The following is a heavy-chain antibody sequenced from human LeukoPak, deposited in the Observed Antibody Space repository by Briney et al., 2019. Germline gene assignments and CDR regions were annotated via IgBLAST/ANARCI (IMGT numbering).Heavy chain of an antibody. J-gene: IGHJ2*01. D-gene: IGHD3-3*02. Sequence: PGGSLRLSCAASGFSVSTNYMNWVRQAPGKGLGWVSILYSGSSTYYADSVESRFIVSRDSSKNTLSLQMNDLRAEDTAVYYCARVGDHFHWYLDLWGRGTLVTVSS. V-gene: IGHV3-53*01. CDR3: ARVGDHFHWYLDL. CDR2: LYSGSST. CDR1: GFSVSTNY.